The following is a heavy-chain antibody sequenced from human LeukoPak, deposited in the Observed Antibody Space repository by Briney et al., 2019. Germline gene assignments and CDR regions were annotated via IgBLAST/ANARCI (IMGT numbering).Heavy chain of an antibody. CDR3: ARDPITYYYDSSGYNFFDY. V-gene: IGHV3-30*04. CDR2: ISYDGSNK. J-gene: IGHJ4*02. Sequence: GGSLRLSCAASGFIFSSYAMHWVRQAPGKGLEWVAVISYDGSNKYYADSVKGRFTISRDISKNTLYLQMNSLRAEDTAVYYCARDPITYYYDSSGYNFFDYWGQGTLVTVSS. D-gene: IGHD3-22*01. CDR1: GFIFSSYA.